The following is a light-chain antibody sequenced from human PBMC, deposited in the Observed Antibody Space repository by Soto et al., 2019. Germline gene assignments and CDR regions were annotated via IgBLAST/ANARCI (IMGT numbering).Light chain of an antibody. Sequence: QSALTQPASVSGSPGQSITISCTGTSSDVGGNYVSWYVSWYQQHPGKVPNLIIYDDDDRPPGVSNRFSGSKSGSTASLTISGLHAEDEADYYCSSYANSRTVIFGGGTKLTVL. CDR3: SSYANSRTVI. V-gene: IGLV2-14*03. CDR2: DDD. J-gene: IGLJ2*01. CDR1: SSDVGGNYVSWY.